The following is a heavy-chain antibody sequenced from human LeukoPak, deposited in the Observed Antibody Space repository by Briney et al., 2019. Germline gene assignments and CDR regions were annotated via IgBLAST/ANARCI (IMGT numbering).Heavy chain of an antibody. CDR1: GCTLSSYA. CDR2: IGSGGGT. J-gene: IGHJ5*02. D-gene: IGHD6-13*01. CDR3: AKDGYSNSRYDWFDP. Sequence: GWSLRLSCAASGCTLSSYAMRGLRQAPGKGLEGVSGIGSGGGTYYADSVKGRFTISRDNSKNTLYLQMNNLRAEDTAVYYCAKDGYSNSRYDWFDPWGQGTLVTVSS. V-gene: IGHV3-23*01.